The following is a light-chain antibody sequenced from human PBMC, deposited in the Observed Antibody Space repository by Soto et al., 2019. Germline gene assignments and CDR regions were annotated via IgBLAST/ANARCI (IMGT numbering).Light chain of an antibody. CDR2: DAS. CDR1: QDIRKY. CDR3: LQHTNFPLT. V-gene: IGKV1-17*01. J-gene: IGKJ5*01. Sequence: IPMTQSPSSLSASVGDRVTITCQATQDIRKYLNWYQQRPGKVPKRLIYDASSLQTGVPSRFSGSGSGTDFTLTISSLQPEDFATYYCLQHTNFPLTFGQGTRLAIK.